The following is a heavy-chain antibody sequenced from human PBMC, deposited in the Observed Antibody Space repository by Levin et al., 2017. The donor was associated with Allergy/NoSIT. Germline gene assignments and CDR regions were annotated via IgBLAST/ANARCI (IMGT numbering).Heavy chain of an antibody. V-gene: IGHV3-30*18. CDR2: ISYDGSNK. Sequence: GGSLRLSCAASGFTFSSYGMHWVRQAPGKGLEWVAVISYDGSNKYYADSVKGRFTISRDNSKNTLYLQMNSLRAEDTAVYYCAKTYGDDVIGYWGQGTLVTVSS. CDR1: GFTFSSYG. CDR3: AKTYGDDVIGY. J-gene: IGHJ4*02. D-gene: IGHD4-17*01.